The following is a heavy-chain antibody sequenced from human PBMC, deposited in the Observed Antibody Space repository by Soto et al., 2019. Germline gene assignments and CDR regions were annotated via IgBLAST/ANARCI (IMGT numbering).Heavy chain of an antibody. J-gene: IGHJ6*02. CDR3: ASSRHYYYYYGMDV. D-gene: IGHD2-2*01. V-gene: IGHV3-53*02. CDR1: GFTVSSNY. Sequence: EVQLVETGGGLIQPGGSLRLSCAASGFTVSSNYMSWVRQAPGKGLEWVSVIYSGGSTYYADSVKGRFTISRDHSKNTLYLPMNSLRAEDTAVYYCASSRHYYYYYGMDVWGQGTTVTVSS. CDR2: IYSGGST.